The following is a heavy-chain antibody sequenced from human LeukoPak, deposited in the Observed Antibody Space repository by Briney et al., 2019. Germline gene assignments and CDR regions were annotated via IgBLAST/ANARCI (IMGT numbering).Heavy chain of an antibody. D-gene: IGHD5-24*01. J-gene: IGHJ4*02. Sequence: GGSLRLSCAASGFTVSSNYMSWVRQAPGKGLEWASVIYSGGSTYYADSVKGRFTISRDNSKNTLYLQMNSLRAEDTAVYYCARDLRWLQFDYWGQGTLVTVSS. CDR3: ARDLRWLQFDY. CDR2: IYSGGST. CDR1: GFTVSSNY. V-gene: IGHV3-53*01.